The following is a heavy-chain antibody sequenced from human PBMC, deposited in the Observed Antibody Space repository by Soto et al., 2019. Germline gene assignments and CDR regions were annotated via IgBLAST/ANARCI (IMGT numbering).Heavy chain of an antibody. CDR1: GGSISSSSYY. J-gene: IGHJ4*02. D-gene: IGHD6-19*01. V-gene: IGHV4-39*01. CDR3: ARTVAGTESRGDY. CDR2: IYYSGST. Sequence: SETLSLTCTVSGGSISSSSYYWGWIRQPPGKGLEWIGSIYYSGSTYYNPSLKSRVTISVDTSKNQFSLKLSSVTAADTAVYYCARTVAGTESRGDYWGQGTLVTVSS.